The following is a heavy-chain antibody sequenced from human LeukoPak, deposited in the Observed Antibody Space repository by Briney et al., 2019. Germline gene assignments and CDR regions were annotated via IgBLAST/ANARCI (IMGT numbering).Heavy chain of an antibody. CDR3: ARDSSLHYFDY. CDR2: IYHSGST. Sequence: SETLSLTCAVSGYSISSGYYWGWIRQPPGKGLEWIGSIYHSGSTYYNPSLKSRVTISVDTSKNQFSPKLSSVTAADTAVYYCARDSSLHYFDYWGQGTLVTVSS. D-gene: IGHD6-13*01. V-gene: IGHV4-38-2*02. J-gene: IGHJ4*02. CDR1: GYSISSGYY.